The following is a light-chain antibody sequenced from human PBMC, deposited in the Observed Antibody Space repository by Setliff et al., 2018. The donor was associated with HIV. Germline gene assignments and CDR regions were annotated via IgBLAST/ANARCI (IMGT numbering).Light chain of an antibody. CDR2: YDS. CDR1: NIGSKS. Sequence: ELTQPPSVSVAPGKTARITCGGNNIGSKSVHWYQQKPGQAPVLVISYDSDRPPGIPERFSGSNSGNTATLTISRVEAGDEADYYCQVWDSSSDHPYVFGTGTKVTVL. J-gene: IGLJ1*01. CDR3: QVWDSSSDHPYV. V-gene: IGLV3-21*04.